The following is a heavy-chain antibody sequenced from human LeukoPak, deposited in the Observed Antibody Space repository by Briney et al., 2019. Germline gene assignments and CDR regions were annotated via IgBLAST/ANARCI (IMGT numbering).Heavy chain of an antibody. J-gene: IGHJ3*02. D-gene: IGHD1-14*01. CDR1: GFTFSSYG. V-gene: IGHV3-33*01. Sequence: GGSLRLSCAASGFTFSSYGMHWVRQAPGKGLEWVAVIWYDGSNKYYVDSVKGRFTISRDNSKNTVYLQMNSLRAEDTAVYYCARYSSNTVTTGAFDIWGQGTMVTVSS. CDR3: ARYSSNTVTTGAFDI. CDR2: IWYDGSNK.